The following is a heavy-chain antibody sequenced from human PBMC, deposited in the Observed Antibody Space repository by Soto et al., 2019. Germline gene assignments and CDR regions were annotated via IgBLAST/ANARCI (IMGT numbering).Heavy chain of an antibody. CDR2: VSGGGIT. CDR3: VNGFWGDY. Sequence: EVQLLESGGGLVQPGGSLRLSCSASGFNFSSHDMIWVRQAPGKGLEWVSGVSGGGITSYADSEKGRFTISRDKSRNTLYLQMNSLRVEDTAVYYCVNGFWGDYWGQGTLFTVSS. CDR1: GFNFSSHD. V-gene: IGHV3-23*01. J-gene: IGHJ4*02. D-gene: IGHD3-16*01.